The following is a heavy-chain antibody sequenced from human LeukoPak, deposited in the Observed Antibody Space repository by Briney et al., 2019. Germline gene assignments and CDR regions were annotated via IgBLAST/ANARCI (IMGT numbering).Heavy chain of an antibody. CDR3: ARDRSGPDY. V-gene: IGHV3-74*01. Sequence: GGSLTLSCAASDFTFSTYWMHWVRQAPGQGLVWVSRINSDGSSTAYADSVKGRFTISRDNAKNTLYLQMNSLRAEDTAVYYCARDRSGPDYWGQGTLVTVSS. CDR1: DFTFSTYW. CDR2: INSDGSST. J-gene: IGHJ4*02.